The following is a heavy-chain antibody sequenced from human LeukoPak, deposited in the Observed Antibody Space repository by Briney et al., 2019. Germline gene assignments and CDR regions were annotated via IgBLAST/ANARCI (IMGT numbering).Heavy chain of an antibody. Sequence: ASVKVSCKASGYTFTSYDINWVRQATGQGLEWMGWMNPNSGNTRYAQKFQGRVTMTRNTSISTAYMELSSLRSEDTAVYYCARGLIETQGLVIKSVLLWFGELSPWGQGTLVTVSS. V-gene: IGHV1-8*01. J-gene: IGHJ5*02. CDR1: GYTFTSYD. D-gene: IGHD3-10*01. CDR2: MNPNSGNT. CDR3: ARGLIETQGLVIKSVLLWFGELSP.